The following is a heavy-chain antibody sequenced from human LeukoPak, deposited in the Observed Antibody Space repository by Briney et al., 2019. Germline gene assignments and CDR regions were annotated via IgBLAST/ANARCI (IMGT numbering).Heavy chain of an antibody. D-gene: IGHD2-21*01. CDR3: ARVPPPYCGGDCYGLSWFDP. Sequence: SESLSLTXTVSGGSISSYYRSWIRQPPGKGLEWIGYIYYSGSTNYNASLKSRGTISVNTSKNQFSLKLSSVTAADTAVYYCARVPPPYCGGDCYGLSWFDPWGQGTLVTVSS. V-gene: IGHV4-59*08. CDR1: GGSISSYY. CDR2: IYYSGST. J-gene: IGHJ5*02.